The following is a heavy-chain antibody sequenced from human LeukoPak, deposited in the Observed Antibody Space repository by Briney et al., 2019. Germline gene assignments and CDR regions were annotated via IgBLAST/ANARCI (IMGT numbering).Heavy chain of an antibody. V-gene: IGHV4-59*01. Sequence: PSETPSLTCTVSGGSISDYYWSWIRQPPGKGLEWIGYIYYSGSTNYNPSLKSRVSMSIDTSKNQFSLKLSSVTAADTAVYYCERWSGYALDWGQGTLLTVSS. CDR1: GGSISDYY. J-gene: IGHJ4*02. CDR3: ERWSGYALD. CDR2: IYYSGST. D-gene: IGHD2-2*01.